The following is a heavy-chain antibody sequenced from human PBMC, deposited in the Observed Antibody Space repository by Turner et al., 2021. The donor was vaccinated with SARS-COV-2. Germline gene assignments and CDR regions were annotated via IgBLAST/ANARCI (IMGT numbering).Heavy chain of an antibody. CDR1: GFTFSSYA. Sequence: QVQLVESGGGVVQPGRSLRLSCAASGFTFSSYAMHWVRQAPGKGLEGVAVISYHGSNKYYADSVKGRFTISRDNSKNTLYLQMNSLRAEDTAVYYCAREQLAAAGYYFDYWGQGTLVTVSS. V-gene: IGHV3-30*04. J-gene: IGHJ4*02. CDR3: AREQLAAAGYYFDY. CDR2: ISYHGSNK. D-gene: IGHD6-13*01.